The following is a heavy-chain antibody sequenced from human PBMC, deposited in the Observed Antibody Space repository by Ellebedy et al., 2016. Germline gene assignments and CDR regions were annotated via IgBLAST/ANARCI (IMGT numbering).Heavy chain of an antibody. J-gene: IGHJ6*03. V-gene: IGHV4-31*03. CDR1: GGSIRRPGFY. D-gene: IGHD3-9*01. CDR3: AGGSSNRNILSGPGSYYFYYMDV. CDR2: IYYSGTT. Sequence: SETLSLTXTVTGGSIRRPGFYWSWIRQHPGKGLEWTGYIYYSGTTYYNASLKSRVTILLDTSKSQFSLQMSSVTAADTAAYYCAGGSSNRNILSGPGSYYFYYMDVWGKGTTVIVS.